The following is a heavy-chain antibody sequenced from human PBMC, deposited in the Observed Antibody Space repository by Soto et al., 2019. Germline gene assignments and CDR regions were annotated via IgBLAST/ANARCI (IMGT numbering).Heavy chain of an antibody. CDR2: IYYSGST. D-gene: IGHD1-7*01. J-gene: IGHJ3*02. CDR1: GGSISSYY. Sequence: SETLSLTCTVSGGSISSYYWSWIRQPPGKGLEWIGYIYYSGSTNYNPSLKSRVTISVDTSKNQFSLKLSSVTAADTAVYYCARRLELRGFDAFDIWGQGTMVTVSS. CDR3: ARRLELRGFDAFDI. V-gene: IGHV4-59*08.